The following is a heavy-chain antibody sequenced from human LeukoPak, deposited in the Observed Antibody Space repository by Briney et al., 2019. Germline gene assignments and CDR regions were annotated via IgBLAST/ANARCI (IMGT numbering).Heavy chain of an antibody. CDR1: GGSISSYY. D-gene: IGHD5-18*01. CDR2: VYYSGST. V-gene: IGHV4-59*01. J-gene: IGHJ4*02. CDR3: AAVDTAMAFDY. Sequence: SVTLSLTCTVSGGSISSYYWSWIRQPPGKGLEWIGYVYYSGSTNYNPSLKSRVTISVDTSKNQFSLKLSSVTAADTAVYYCAAVDTAMAFDYWGQGTLVTVSS.